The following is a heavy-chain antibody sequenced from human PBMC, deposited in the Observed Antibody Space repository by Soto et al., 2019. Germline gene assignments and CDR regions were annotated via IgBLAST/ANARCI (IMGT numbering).Heavy chain of an antibody. J-gene: IGHJ6*03. CDR1: GCPPSGYY. D-gene: IGHD2-15*01. Sequence: PSVTLRLPGTFAGCPPSGYYRRHITQPTRKRFEWIGYIYCSGSTNYNPSLKSRVTISVDTSKNQFSLKLSSVTAADTAVYYCARVISSDCSGGSCLYYMDVWGKGTTVTSP. V-gene: IGHV4-59*01. CDR3: ARVISSDCSGGSCLYYMDV. CDR2: IYCSGST.